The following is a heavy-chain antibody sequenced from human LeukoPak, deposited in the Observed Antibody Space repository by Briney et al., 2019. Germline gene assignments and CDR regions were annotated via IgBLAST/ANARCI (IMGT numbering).Heavy chain of an antibody. CDR2: IYTGGST. J-gene: IGHJ4*02. D-gene: IGHD3-22*01. CDR1: GFTVDSNY. CDR3: ARGDDSGYYDYFDY. V-gene: IGHV3-53*01. Sequence: GGSLRLSCAASGFTVDSNYLSWVRQAPGKGLEWVSTIYTGGSTYYAASVEGRFTISRDFSKNTVFLHMNSLRAEDTAMYYCARGDDSGYYDYFDYWGQGALVTVSS.